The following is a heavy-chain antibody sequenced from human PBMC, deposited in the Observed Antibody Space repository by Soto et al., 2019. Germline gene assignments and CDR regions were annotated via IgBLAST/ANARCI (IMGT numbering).Heavy chain of an antibody. D-gene: IGHD3-10*01. Sequence: ASVKVSCKASGYTFTGYYMHWVRQAPGQGLEWMGWINPNSGGTNYAQKFQGWVTMTRDTSISTAYMELSRLRSDDTAVYYCARGHGSGSYYNWFDPWGQGTLVTVSS. CDR3: ARGHGSGSYYNWFDP. CDR1: GYTFTGYY. CDR2: INPNSGGT. V-gene: IGHV1-2*04. J-gene: IGHJ5*02.